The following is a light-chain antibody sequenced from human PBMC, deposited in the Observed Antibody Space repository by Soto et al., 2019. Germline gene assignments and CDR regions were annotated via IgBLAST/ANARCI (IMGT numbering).Light chain of an antibody. CDR2: EVS. J-gene: IGKJ4*01. CDR1: QSLSNS. Sequence: EIVLTQSPATLSLSPGERATLSCRASQSLSNSLAWYQQKPGQAPRLVIYEVSTKATGIPARFSGSGTGTDFTLTISRLEPEDFAVYFCQQRNDWPLTFGGGTEVEIK. V-gene: IGKV3-11*01. CDR3: QQRNDWPLT.